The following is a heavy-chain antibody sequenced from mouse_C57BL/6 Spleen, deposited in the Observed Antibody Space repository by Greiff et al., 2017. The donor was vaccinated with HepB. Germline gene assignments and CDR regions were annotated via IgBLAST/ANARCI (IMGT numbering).Heavy chain of an antibody. CDR2: IYPRSGNT. J-gene: IGHJ2*01. V-gene: IGHV1-81*01. Sequence: QVQLQQSGAELARPGASVKLSCKASGYTFTSYGISWVKQRTGQGLEWIGEIYPRSGNTYYNEKFKGKATLTADKSSSTAYMELRSLTSEDSAVYFCATGTVPFDYWGQGTTLTVSS. D-gene: IGHD4-1*01. CDR1: GYTFTSYG. CDR3: ATGTVPFDY.